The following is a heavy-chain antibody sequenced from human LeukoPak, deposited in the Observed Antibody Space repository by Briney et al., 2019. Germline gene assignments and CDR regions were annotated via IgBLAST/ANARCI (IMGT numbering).Heavy chain of an antibody. CDR3: ARLTGSGRGYYGMDV. V-gene: IGHV5-51*01. D-gene: IGHD3-10*01. J-gene: IGHJ6*04. CDR1: GYSFTSYW. Sequence: GESLEISCKGSGYSFTSYWIGWVRQMPGKGLEWMGIIYPGDSDTRYSPSFQGQVTISADKSISTAYLQWSSLKASDTAMYYCARLTGSGRGYYGMDVWGKGTTVTVSS. CDR2: IYPGDSDT.